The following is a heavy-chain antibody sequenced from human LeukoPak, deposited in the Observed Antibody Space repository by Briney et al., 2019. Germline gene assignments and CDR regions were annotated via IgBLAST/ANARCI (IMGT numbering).Heavy chain of an antibody. D-gene: IGHD2-15*01. Sequence: SETLSLTCAVYGGSFSGYYWSYIRQPPGKWLEWIGEISHSGGTNYNPSLKSRLTISVDTSKNQFSLKLNSVTAADTAVYYCASFRWAVGFEYWDQGTLVTVSS. V-gene: IGHV4-34*01. CDR3: ASFRWAVGFEY. J-gene: IGHJ4*02. CDR1: GGSFSGYY. CDR2: ISHSGGT.